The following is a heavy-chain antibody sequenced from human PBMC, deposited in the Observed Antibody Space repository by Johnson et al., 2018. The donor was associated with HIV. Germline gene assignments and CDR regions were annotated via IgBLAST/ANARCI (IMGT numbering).Heavy chain of an antibody. CDR1: GFTFSNYA. CDR3: AKLTRLDAFDI. CDR2: ISWNSGSI. D-gene: IGHD6-25*01. Sequence: VQLVESGGGLVKPGGSLRLSCAASGFTFSNYAMSWVRQAPGKGLEWVSSISWNSGSIGYADSVKGRFTISRDNAKNSLYLQMNSLRAEDTALYYCAKLTRLDAFDIWGQGTMVTVSS. V-gene: IGHV3-9*01. J-gene: IGHJ3*02.